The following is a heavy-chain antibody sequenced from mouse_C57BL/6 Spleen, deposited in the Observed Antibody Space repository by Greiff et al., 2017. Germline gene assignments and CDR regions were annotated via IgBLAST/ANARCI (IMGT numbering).Heavy chain of an antibody. CDR2: IHPNSGST. V-gene: IGHV1-64*01. Sequence: VQLQQPGAELVKPGASVKLSCKASGYTFTSYWMHWVKQRPGQGLEWIGMIHPNSGSTNYNEKFKSKATLTVDKSSSTAYMQLSSLTSEDSAVYYCARSPRYEDAMDYWGQGTSVTVSS. CDR3: ARSPRYEDAMDY. J-gene: IGHJ4*01. CDR1: GYTFTSYW. D-gene: IGHD1-1*01.